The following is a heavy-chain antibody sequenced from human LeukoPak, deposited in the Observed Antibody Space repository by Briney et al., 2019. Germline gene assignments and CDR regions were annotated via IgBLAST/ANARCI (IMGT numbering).Heavy chain of an antibody. CDR2: IKQDGGEK. D-gene: IGHD1-26*01. J-gene: IGHJ3*02. CDR3: ARDNSRVGATGTCDI. CDR1: RFTFNNYW. V-gene: IGHV3-7*03. Sequence: GGSLRLSCAASRFTFNNYWMSWVRQAPGKGLEWVANIKQDGGEKHYLDSVKGRFTISRDNAKNSLYLQMNSLRVEDTAMYYCARDNSRVGATGTCDIWGQGTLLTVSS.